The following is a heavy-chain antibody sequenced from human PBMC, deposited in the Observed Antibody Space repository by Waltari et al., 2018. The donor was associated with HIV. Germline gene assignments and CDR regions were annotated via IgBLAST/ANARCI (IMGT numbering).Heavy chain of an antibody. J-gene: IGHJ4*02. CDR2: DSPILGTA. Sequence: QVQLVQSGAEVKKPGSSVKVSCKASGGTFSSYAISWVRQAPGQGLEWMGGDSPILGTANDAQKFQGRVTITADESTSTAYMELSSLRSEDTAVYYCARLRNYYDSSGYYPLFDYWGQGTLVTVSS. V-gene: IGHV1-69*13. D-gene: IGHD3-22*01. CDR3: ARLRNYYDSSGYYPLFDY. CDR1: GGTFSSYA.